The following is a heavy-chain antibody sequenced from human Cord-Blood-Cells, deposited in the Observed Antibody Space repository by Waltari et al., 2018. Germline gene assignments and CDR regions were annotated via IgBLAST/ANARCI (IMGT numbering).Heavy chain of an antibody. J-gene: IGHJ3*02. Sequence: QITLKESGPTLVKPTQTLTLTCTFSGFSLSTSGVGVGWIRQPPGKALEWLALIYWDDDKRYSPSLKSRLTITKDTSKNQVVLTMTNIDPVDTATYYCAHLTVAFDIWGQGTMVTVSS. CDR3: AHLTVAFDI. V-gene: IGHV2-5*02. CDR2: IYWDDDK. D-gene: IGHD4-4*01. CDR1: GFSLSTSGVG.